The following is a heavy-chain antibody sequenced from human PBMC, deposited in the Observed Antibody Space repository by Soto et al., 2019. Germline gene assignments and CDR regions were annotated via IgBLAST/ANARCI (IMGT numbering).Heavy chain of an antibody. CDR3: AKHRVSQYYYYYYGMDV. CDR1: GCTFSSYG. D-gene: IGHD3-10*01. CDR2: ISYDGSNK. Sequence: GSLRLSCAASGCTFSSYGMHRVRQAPGQGLEWVAVISYDGSNKYYADSVKGRFTISRDNSKNTLYLQMNSLRAEDTAVYYCAKHRVSQYYYYYYGMDVWGQGTTVTLSS. J-gene: IGHJ6*02. V-gene: IGHV3-30*18.